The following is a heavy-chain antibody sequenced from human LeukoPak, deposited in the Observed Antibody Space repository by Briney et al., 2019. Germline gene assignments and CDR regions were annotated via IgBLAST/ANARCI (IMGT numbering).Heavy chain of an antibody. CDR3: ARDRITMVRGVGSRSYYFDY. CDR2: ISGSGGST. V-gene: IGHV3-23*01. D-gene: IGHD3-10*01. Sequence: GGSLRLSCAASGFTFSSYAMSWVRQAPGKGLEWVSAISGSGGSTYYADSVKGRFTISRDNSKNTLYLQMNSLRAEDTAVYYCARDRITMVRGVGSRSYYFDYWGQGTLVTVSS. J-gene: IGHJ4*02. CDR1: GFTFSSYA.